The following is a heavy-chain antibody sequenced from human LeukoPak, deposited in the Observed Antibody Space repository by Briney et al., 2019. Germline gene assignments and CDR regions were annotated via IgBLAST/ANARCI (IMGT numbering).Heavy chain of an antibody. CDR2: ISSSSSTI. CDR1: GFTFSSYR. J-gene: IGHJ4*02. Sequence: GGSLRLSCAASGFTFSSYRMNWVRQAPGKGLEWVSYISSSSSTIYYADSVKGRFTISRDNAKNSLYLQMNSLRDEDTAVYYCARDYVWGSYRYTGIDYWGQGTLVTVSS. D-gene: IGHD3-16*02. CDR3: ARDYVWGSYRYTGIDY. V-gene: IGHV3-48*02.